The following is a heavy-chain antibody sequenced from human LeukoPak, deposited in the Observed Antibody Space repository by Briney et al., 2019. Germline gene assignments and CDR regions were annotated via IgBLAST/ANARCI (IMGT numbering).Heavy chain of an antibody. V-gene: IGHV1-8*01. CDR3: ARGGSSGPIYNY. CDR2: MNPNSGNT. Sequence: ASVKVSCKASGYTFTSYDINWVRQATGQGLEWMGWMNPNSGNTGYAQKFQGRVTITRNTSISTAYMELSSLRSEDTAVYYCARGGSSGPIYNYWGQGTLVTVSS. J-gene: IGHJ4*02. CDR1: GYTFTSYD. D-gene: IGHD6-19*01.